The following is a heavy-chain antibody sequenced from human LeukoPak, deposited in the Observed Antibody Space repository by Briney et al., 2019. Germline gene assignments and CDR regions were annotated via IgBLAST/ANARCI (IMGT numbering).Heavy chain of an antibody. CDR3: TRAGQYYYDSAGYFPDY. CDR2: IYYSGST. J-gene: IGHJ4*02. CDR1: GGSISSGDSY. V-gene: IGHV4-30-4*01. Sequence: SETLSLTCTVSGGSISSGDSYWSWIRQPPGKGLEWIGSIYYSGSTYYNPSLKSRVIISVDTSKNQFSLKLSSVTAADTAVYYCTRAGQYYYDSAGYFPDYWGQGTLVTVSS. D-gene: IGHD3-22*01.